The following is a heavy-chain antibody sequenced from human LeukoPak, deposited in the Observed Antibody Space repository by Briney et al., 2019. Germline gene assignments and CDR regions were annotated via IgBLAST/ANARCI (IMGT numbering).Heavy chain of an antibody. CDR3: ARSYYGSGTSYGMDV. V-gene: IGHV3-7*01. CDR1: GFTFSRHW. CDR2: IKQDGSEK. J-gene: IGHJ6*02. Sequence: GGSLRLSCAVSGFTFSRHWMSWVRQAPGKGLEWLANIKQDGSEKYYVDSVEGRFTISRDNAKNSLYLQMNSLRAEDTAVFYCARSYYGSGTSYGMDVWGQGTTVTVSS. D-gene: IGHD3-10*01.